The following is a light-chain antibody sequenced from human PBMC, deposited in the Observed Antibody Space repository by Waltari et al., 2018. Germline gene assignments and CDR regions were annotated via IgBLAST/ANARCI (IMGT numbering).Light chain of an antibody. Sequence: EIVLTQSPGTLSLSPGERAIVSCRASQSVGRTLAWYQQKPGQAPRLLIYGASNRATGIPYRFIGSGSWTEFSLTISGLEPEDSAVYYCQHYLRLPVAFGQGTKVEIK. CDR1: QSVGRT. V-gene: IGKV3-20*01. CDR3: QHYLRLPVA. J-gene: IGKJ1*01. CDR2: GAS.